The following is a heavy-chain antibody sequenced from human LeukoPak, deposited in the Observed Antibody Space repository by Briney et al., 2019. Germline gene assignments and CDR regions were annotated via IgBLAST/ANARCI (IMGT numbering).Heavy chain of an antibody. D-gene: IGHD2-2*01. CDR2: INHSGST. V-gene: IGHV4-34*01. Sequence: SETLSLTCAVYGGSFSGYYWSWIRQPPGKGLEWIGEINHSGSTNYNPSLKSRVTISVDTSKNQFSLKLSSVTAADTAVYYCARHLGYCSSTSCYQHYYYYMDVWGKGTTVTVSS. CDR3: ARHLGYCSSTSCYQHYYYYMDV. CDR1: GGSFSGYY. J-gene: IGHJ6*03.